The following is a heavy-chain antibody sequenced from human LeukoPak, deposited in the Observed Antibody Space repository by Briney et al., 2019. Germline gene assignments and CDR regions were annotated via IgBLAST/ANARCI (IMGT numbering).Heavy chain of an antibody. V-gene: IGHV3-43*01. CDR3: ARDSSGSLDY. Sequence: GSLRLSCAASGFSFGGYTMHWVRQAPGKGLGWVSLISWNGYSTSYGDSVKGRFTISRDNNKNSLYLQMNSLRTEDTALYYCARDSSGSLDYWGQGTLVTVSS. CDR1: GFSFGGYT. J-gene: IGHJ4*02. D-gene: IGHD1-26*01. CDR2: ISWNGYST.